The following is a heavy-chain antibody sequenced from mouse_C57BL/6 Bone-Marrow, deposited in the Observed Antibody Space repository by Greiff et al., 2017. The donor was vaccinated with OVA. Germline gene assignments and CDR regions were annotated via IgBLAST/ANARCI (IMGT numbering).Heavy chain of an antibody. D-gene: IGHD2-12*01. CDR3: ARVSYTFDY. J-gene: IGHJ2*01. CDR1: GYSITSGYY. CDR2: ISYDGSN. V-gene: IGHV3-6*01. Sequence: EVQLVESGPGLVKPSQSLSLTCSVTGYSITSGYYWNWIRQFPGNKLEWMGYISYDGSNNYNPSLKNRISITRDTSKNQFFLKLNSVTTEDTATYYCARVSYTFDYWGQGTTLTVSS.